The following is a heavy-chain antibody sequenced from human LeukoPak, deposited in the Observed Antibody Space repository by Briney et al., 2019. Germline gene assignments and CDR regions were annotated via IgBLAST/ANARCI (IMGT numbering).Heavy chain of an antibody. J-gene: IGHJ4*02. CDR2: IFGSGGSP. CDR3: ARDDYSGSVDY. D-gene: IGHD4/OR15-4a*01. CDR1: GFTFGRHA. V-gene: IGHV3-23*01. Sequence: GGSLRLSCEASGFTFGRHAMYWVRQAPGKGLEWVAGIFGSGGSPHYADSVKGRFTISRDNSRNTVYLQINSLRADDTAVYYCARDDYSGSVDYWGQGTLVTVSS.